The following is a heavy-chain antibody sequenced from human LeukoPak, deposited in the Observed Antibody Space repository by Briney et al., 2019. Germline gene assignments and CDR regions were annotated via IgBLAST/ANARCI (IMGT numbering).Heavy chain of an antibody. CDR3: ARDGFLVGTHDAFDI. CDR1: GYTFSTYG. V-gene: IGHV1-18*01. J-gene: IGHJ3*02. Sequence: ASVKVSCKASGYTFSTYGVTWVRQAPGQGLEWMGWISGYNGDTSFAQKFQSRVTMTTDTSTNTAYLELRSLRSDDTAMYYCARDGFLVGTHDAFDIWGQGTMVTVSS. D-gene: IGHD1-26*01. CDR2: ISGYNGDT.